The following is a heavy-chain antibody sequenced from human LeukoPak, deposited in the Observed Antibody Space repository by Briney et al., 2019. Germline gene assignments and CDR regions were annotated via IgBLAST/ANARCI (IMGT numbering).Heavy chain of an antibody. CDR3: AKGRTLVGGSTRSYDY. CDR2: ISGSGGDT. Sequence: GGPLRLSCAASGFTFSSYGMSWVRQAPGKGLEWVSVISGSGGDTFDADSVKGRFTISRDNSKNTLYLQMNSLRVEDTAVYYCAKGRTLVGGSTRSYDYWGQGTLVTVSS. V-gene: IGHV3-23*01. D-gene: IGHD1-26*01. CDR1: GFTFSSYG. J-gene: IGHJ4*02.